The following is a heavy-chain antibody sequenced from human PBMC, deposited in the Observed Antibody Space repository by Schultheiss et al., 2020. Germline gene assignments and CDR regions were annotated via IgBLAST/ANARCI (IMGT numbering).Heavy chain of an antibody. CDR1: GFTFSSYG. CDR2: ISYDGSNK. J-gene: IGHJ4*02. CDR3: AKAYYYDSSVPDY. D-gene: IGHD3-22*01. V-gene: IGHV3-30*18. Sequence: GESLKISCAASGFTFSSYGMHWVRQAPGKGLEWVAVISYDGSNKYYADSVKGRFTISRDNSKNTLYLQMNSLRAEDTAVYYCAKAYYYDSSVPDYWGQGTLVTVSS.